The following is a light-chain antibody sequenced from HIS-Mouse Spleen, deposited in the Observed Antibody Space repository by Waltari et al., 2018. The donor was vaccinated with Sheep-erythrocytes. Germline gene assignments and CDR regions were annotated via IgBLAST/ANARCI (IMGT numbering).Light chain of an antibody. CDR3: QAWDSSTAGV. Sequence: SYELTQPPSVSVSPGQTASITRSGDKLGDKYAVWYQQKPGQSPVLVIYQDSKRPSGIPERFSGSNSGNTATLTISGTQAMDEADYYCQAWDSSTAGVFGGGTKLTVL. CDR2: QDS. J-gene: IGLJ2*01. V-gene: IGLV3-1*01. CDR1: KLGDKY.